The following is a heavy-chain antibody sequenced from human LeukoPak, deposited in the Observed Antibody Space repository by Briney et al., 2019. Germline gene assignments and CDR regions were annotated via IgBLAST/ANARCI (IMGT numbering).Heavy chain of an antibody. CDR3: AREEEGYYYYYMDV. Sequence: GGSLRLSCAASGFTFSSYSMNWVRQAPGKGLEWASSISSSSSYIYYADSVKGRFTISRDNAKNSLYLQMNSLRAEDTAVYYCAREEEGYYYYYMDVWGKGTTVTVSS. J-gene: IGHJ6*03. CDR1: GFTFSSYS. CDR2: ISSSSSYI. V-gene: IGHV3-21*01.